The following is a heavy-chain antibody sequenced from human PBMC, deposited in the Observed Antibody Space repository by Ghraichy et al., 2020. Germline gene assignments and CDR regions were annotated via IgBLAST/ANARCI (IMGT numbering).Heavy chain of an antibody. CDR3: ARGSIRHGSRIDY. Sequence: ETLSLTCGASGFTFRSHWMHWVRQAPGKGLVWVSRINSDGSSSTYADSVKGRFTISRDNAKNTLYLQMNSLRAEDTAVYFCARGSIRHGSRIDYWGQGTLVTVSS. CDR1: GFTFRSHW. V-gene: IGHV3-74*01. CDR2: INSDGSSS. D-gene: IGHD5-24*01. J-gene: IGHJ4*02.